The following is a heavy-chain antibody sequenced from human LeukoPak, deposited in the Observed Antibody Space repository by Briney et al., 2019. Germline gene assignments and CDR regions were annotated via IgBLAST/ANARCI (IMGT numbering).Heavy chain of an antibody. J-gene: IGHJ4*02. D-gene: IGHD4-17*01. CDR1: GFTFSDYY. CDR3: AKDDGDYALFGVDF. V-gene: IGHV3-23*01. CDR2: ISGSGGTT. Sequence: PGGSLRLSCAASGFTFSDYYMSWIRQAPGKGLEWVSAISGSGGTTFYAHSVKGRFTISRDKSKNTMYLQMNSLRAEDTAVYYCAKDDGDYALFGVDFWGQGTLVTVSS.